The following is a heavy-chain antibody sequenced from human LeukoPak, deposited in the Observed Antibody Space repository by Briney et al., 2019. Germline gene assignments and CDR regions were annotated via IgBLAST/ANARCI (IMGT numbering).Heavy chain of an antibody. D-gene: IGHD3-22*01. CDR2: IYYSGST. CDR1: GGSISSGGYY. V-gene: IGHV4-31*03. CDR3: ARTLYDSSGYFDY. Sequence: SETLSLTCTVSGGSISSGGYYWSWIRQHPGKGLEWIGYIYYSGSTYYNPSLKSRVTISVDTSKNQFSLKLSSVTAADTAVYYCARTLYDSSGYFDYWGQGTLVTVSS. J-gene: IGHJ4*02.